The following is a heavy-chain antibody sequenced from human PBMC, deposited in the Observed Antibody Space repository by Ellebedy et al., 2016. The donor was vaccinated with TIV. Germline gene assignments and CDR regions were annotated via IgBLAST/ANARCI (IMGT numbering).Heavy chain of an antibody. V-gene: IGHV4-30-2*01. CDR2: IYHSGST. Sequence: MPSETLSLTCAVSGGSISSGGYSWSWIRQPPGKGLEWIGYIYHSGSTYYNPSLKSRVTIAVDRSKNQFSLKLSSVTAADTAVYYCARSYYYDSSGHDYYFDYWGQGTLVTVSS. CDR1: GGSISSGGYS. D-gene: IGHD3-22*01. J-gene: IGHJ4*02. CDR3: ARSYYYDSSGHDYYFDY.